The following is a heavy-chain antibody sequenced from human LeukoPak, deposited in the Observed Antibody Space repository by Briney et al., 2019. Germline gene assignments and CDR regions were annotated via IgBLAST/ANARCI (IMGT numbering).Heavy chain of an antibody. V-gene: IGHV4-39*02. D-gene: IGHD3-22*01. Sequence: PSETPSLTCAVSGGSISSSTYYWGWIRQPPGKGLEWIGSIYYSGNTYYNPSLKSRVTISVDTSKNHFSLKLSSVTAADTAVYYCARFYDGTGLPRIDYWGQGTLVTVSS. J-gene: IGHJ4*02. CDR2: IYYSGNT. CDR3: ARFYDGTGLPRIDY. CDR1: GGSISSSTYY.